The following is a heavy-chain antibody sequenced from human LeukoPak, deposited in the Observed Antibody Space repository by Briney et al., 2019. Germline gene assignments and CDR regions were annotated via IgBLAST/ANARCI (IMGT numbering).Heavy chain of an antibody. CDR2: ISWNSGSI. D-gene: IGHD3-22*01. J-gene: IGHJ4*02. Sequence: PGGSLRLSCAVSGFTFDDYAMHWVRQAPGKGLEWVSGISWNSGSIGYADSVKGRFTISRDNAKNSLYLQMNSLRAEDTALYYCAKDIGSASSGYHPTMGYYFDYWGQGTLVTVSS. CDR3: AKDIGSASSGYHPTMGYYFDY. CDR1: GFTFDDYA. V-gene: IGHV3-9*01.